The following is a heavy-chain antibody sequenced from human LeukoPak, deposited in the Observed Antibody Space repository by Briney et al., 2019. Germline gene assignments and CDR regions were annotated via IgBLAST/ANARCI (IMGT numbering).Heavy chain of an antibody. CDR3: ARETIRGYSYGDDAFDI. J-gene: IGHJ3*02. V-gene: IGHV3-48*02. D-gene: IGHD5-18*01. Sequence: GGSLRLSCAASGFTFTTYGMNWLRQAPGKGLEWVSYLSGRSNSIYYAESVKGRFTISRDNAKNSLYLQMNSLRDEDTAVYYCARETIRGYSYGDDAFDIWGQGTMVTVSS. CDR2: LSGRSNSI. CDR1: GFTFTTYG.